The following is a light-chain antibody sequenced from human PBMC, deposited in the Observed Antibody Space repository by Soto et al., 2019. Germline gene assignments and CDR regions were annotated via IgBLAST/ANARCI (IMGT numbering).Light chain of an antibody. CDR3: QQRANWPLT. J-gene: IGKJ4*01. CDR2: DAS. Sequence: EIVLTQSPATLSLSPGERATLSCRASHSLSTYLAWYQQKPGQAPRLLIFDASNRATGIPTRFSGSGSGTDFSLTISSLDPEDFAVYYCQQRANWPLTFGGGTKVEIK. CDR1: HSLSTY. V-gene: IGKV3-11*01.